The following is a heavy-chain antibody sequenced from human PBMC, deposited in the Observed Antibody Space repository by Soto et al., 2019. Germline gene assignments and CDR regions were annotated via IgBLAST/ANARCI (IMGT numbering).Heavy chain of an antibody. V-gene: IGHV1-46*01. J-gene: IGHJ5*02. Sequence: ASVKVSCKASGYTFTSYYMHWVRQAPGQGLEWMGIINPSGGSTSYAQKFQGRVTMTRDTSTSTVYMELSSLRSEDTAVYDCARAFPPPSANYDFWSGYYTSPRWFDPWGQGTLVTVSS. CDR3: ARAFPPPSANYDFWSGYYTSPRWFDP. CDR1: GYTFTSYY. D-gene: IGHD3-3*01. CDR2: INPSGGST.